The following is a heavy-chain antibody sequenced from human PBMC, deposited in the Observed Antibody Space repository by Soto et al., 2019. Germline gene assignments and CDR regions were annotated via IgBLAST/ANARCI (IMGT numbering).Heavy chain of an antibody. J-gene: IGHJ4*01. CDR2: IYSSGST. V-gene: IGHV4-39*01. CDR3: ARRGSGSSFDY. CDR1: GDSSSSISYY. D-gene: IGHD3-10*01. Sequence: SETLSLTCTVSGDSSSSISYYWGWIRQPPGKGLEWIGNIYSSGSTFYNPSLKSRVTISVDTSKNQFSLSLISVTAADTAVYYCARRGSGSSFDYWGQGTLVTVSS.